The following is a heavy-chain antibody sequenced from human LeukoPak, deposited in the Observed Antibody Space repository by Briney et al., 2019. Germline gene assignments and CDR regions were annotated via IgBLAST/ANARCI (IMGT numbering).Heavy chain of an antibody. V-gene: IGHV3-30*18. CDR2: ISNDGSNR. CDR1: GFTFSSYG. CDR3: AKETGRWELE. J-gene: IGHJ4*02. D-gene: IGHD1-26*01. Sequence: GRSLRLSCAASGFTFSSYGIHWVRQAPGKGLEWVAVISNDGSNRYYADSVKGRFTISRDNSKNTLYVQMNSLRAEDTAVYYCAKETGRWELEWGQGTLVTVSS.